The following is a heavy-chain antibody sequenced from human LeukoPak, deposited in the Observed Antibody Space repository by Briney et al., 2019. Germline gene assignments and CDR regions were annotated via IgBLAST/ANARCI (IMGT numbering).Heavy chain of an antibody. J-gene: IGHJ4*02. D-gene: IGHD3-10*01. CDR3: AKARAIRPFVY. V-gene: IGHV3-23*01. CDR2: ISDSGDGT. Sequence: AGGPLRLSCTASGFTFRSYVFSWVRQAPGKGLEWVSDISDSGDGTYYADSVKGRFTISRDNSKNTLYLQMNGLGAEDTAVYYCAKARAIRPFVYWGQGTLVTVSS. CDR1: GFTFRSYV.